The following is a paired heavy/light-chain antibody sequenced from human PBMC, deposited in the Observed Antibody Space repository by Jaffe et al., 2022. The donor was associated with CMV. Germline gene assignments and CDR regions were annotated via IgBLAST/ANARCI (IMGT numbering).Light chain of an antibody. CDR2: AAS. V-gene: IGKV1-39*01. J-gene: IGKJ4*01. CDR3: QQSFATPIT. Sequence: DIQMTQSPSSLSASIGDRVTIFCRASQSIGRYLNWYQQKQGRAPELLIYAASTLQSGVPSTFSGGGSGTDFTLTISYLQPEDFATYYCQQSFATPITFGGGTKLQIK. CDR1: QSIGRY.
Heavy chain of an antibody. CDR3: ARVLNDFSRESYDY. CDR1: GYIFTSYY. Sequence: QVQLVQSGAEVRKPGASVKISCKASGYIFTSYYIHWVRQAPGQGLEWMGMINPSGGSTSYAQSFQGRVTLTRDTSTTTLYMELSNLRSEDTALYYCARVLNDFSRESYDYWGQGTLVAVSS. J-gene: IGHJ4*02. D-gene: IGHD2-21*02. V-gene: IGHV1-46*01. CDR2: INPSGGST.